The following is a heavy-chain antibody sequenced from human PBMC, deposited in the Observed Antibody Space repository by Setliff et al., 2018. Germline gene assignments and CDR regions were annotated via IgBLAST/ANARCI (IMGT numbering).Heavy chain of an antibody. CDR3: ATSDWYAAFDH. J-gene: IGHJ4*02. CDR1: GFTFTNYW. CDR2: IKQDESEK. D-gene: IGHD6-19*01. V-gene: IGHV3-7*01. Sequence: GGSLRLSCAASGFTFTNYWINWVRQAPGKGLEWVANIKQDESEKRYVGSVKGRFTISRDNARNSVYLQMNSLRAEDAAVYYCATSDWYAAFDHWGQGTLVTVS.